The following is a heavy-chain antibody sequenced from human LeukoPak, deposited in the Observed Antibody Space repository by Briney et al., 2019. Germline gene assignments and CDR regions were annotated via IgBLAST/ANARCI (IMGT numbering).Heavy chain of an antibody. CDR1: GFTFSSYW. CDR2: INTDGSAT. V-gene: IGHV3-74*01. D-gene: IGHD2-15*01. CDR3: AICSGGSCYHYAFDI. Sequence: GGSLRLSCAAPGFTFSSYWMHWVRQAPGKGLVWVSRINTDGSATSYADSVKGRFTISRDNAKNTLYLQMNSLRAEDTAVYYCAICSGGSCYHYAFDIWGQGTMVTVSS. J-gene: IGHJ3*02.